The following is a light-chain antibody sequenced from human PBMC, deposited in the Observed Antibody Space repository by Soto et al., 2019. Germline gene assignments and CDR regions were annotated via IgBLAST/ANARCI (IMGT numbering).Light chain of an antibody. CDR2: GAS. CDR3: QQYGSSPPYT. Sequence: EIVLTQSPGTLSLSPGERATLSCRASHSVSSSYLAWYQQKPGQAPRLLIYGASSRATGIPDRFSGSGSGTYFTLPISRLEPDDFAVYYCQQYGSSPPYTFGQGTKLEIK. J-gene: IGKJ2*01. CDR1: HSVSSSY. V-gene: IGKV3-20*01.